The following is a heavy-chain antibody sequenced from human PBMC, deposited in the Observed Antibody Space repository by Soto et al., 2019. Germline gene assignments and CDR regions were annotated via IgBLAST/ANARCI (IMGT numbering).Heavy chain of an antibody. CDR3: ARTTSLRSFQAFDY. CDR1: GYFLTGYY. V-gene: IGHV1-2*02. J-gene: IGHJ4*02. Sequence: GAAVKVSCKACGYFLTGYYIHWVRQAPGLGLEWMGGVSPISGGTGYAQKFQGRVTMTRVTSITSAYITAYMELTGLKSDDTAVYYCARTTSLRSFQAFDYWGQGTLVTGSS. D-gene: IGHD4-4*01. CDR2: VSPISGGT.